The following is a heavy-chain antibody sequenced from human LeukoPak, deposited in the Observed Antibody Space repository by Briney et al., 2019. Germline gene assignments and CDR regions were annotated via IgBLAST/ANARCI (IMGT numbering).Heavy chain of an antibody. CDR3: ARDGDCSNTSCYDVGWFDP. CDR2: INPNSGGT. D-gene: IGHD2-2*03. V-gene: IGHV1-2*02. Sequence: ASVKVSCKASGYTFTGYYMHWVRQAPGQGLEWMGWINPNSGGTNYAQKFQGRVTMTRDTSISTAYMELSRLRSDDTAVYYCARDGDCSNTSCYDVGWFDPWGQGTLVTVSS. J-gene: IGHJ5*02. CDR1: GYTFTGYY.